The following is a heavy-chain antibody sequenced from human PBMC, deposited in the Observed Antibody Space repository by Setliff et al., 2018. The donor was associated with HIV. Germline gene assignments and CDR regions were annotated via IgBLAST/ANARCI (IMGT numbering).Heavy chain of an antibody. D-gene: IGHD3-10*01. V-gene: IGHV4-39*07. CDR1: GGSISSSTYY. CDR2: IYHSGST. J-gene: IGHJ5*02. Sequence: SETLSLTCTVSGGSISSSTYYWGWIRQPPGKGLEWIGSIYHSGSTYYNPSLKSRVTISVDTSKNQFSLKLRSVTAADTAVYYCARGHGSGSPANWFDPWGQGTLVTVSS. CDR3: ARGHGSGSPANWFDP.